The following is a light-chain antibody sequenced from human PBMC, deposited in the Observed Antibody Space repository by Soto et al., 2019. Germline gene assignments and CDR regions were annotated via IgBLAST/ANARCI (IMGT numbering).Light chain of an antibody. Sequence: IQMTQSPSSLSASIGDRVTITCRASQDITTYLAWYQQKPGKAPKLLIYAASTLQSEVPSRFSGSGSGTSFTLTISSLQPEDFATYYCQQLDSYPLTFGGGTKVEIK. J-gene: IGKJ4*01. CDR3: QQLDSYPLT. V-gene: IGKV1-9*01. CDR1: QDITTY. CDR2: AAS.